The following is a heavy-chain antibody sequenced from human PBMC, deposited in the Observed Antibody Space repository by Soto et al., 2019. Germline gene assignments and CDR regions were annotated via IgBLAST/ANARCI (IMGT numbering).Heavy chain of an antibody. V-gene: IGHV4-39*01. CDR2: IYKTGS. CDR1: GDSVSSTPYS. CDR3: AKLPTGFPNWIDP. J-gene: IGHJ5*02. D-gene: IGHD2-21*01. Sequence: SETLSLTCTVSGDSVSSTPYSWGWLRQPPGKGLEWIGSIYKTGSSYNPSLKSRVTISQDTSKTQFSLKLSSMTAADTAIYYCAKLPTGFPNWIDPWGQGIPVTVYS.